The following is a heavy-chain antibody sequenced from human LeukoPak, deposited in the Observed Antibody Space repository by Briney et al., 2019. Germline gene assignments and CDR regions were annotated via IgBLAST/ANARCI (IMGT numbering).Heavy chain of an antibody. CDR3: ARGDYYDSSGFTFDYCYYMDV. V-gene: IGHV1-2*02. CDR2: INPNSGDT. J-gene: IGHJ6*03. CDR1: GYSFTGYY. Sequence: ASVKVSCKASGYSFTGYYIHWVRQAPGQGLEWMGWINPNSGDTSYAQKFQGRVTMTRDTSISTAYMEVSRLTSDDTAVYYCARGDYYDSSGFTFDYCYYMDVWGKGTTVTVSS. D-gene: IGHD3-22*01.